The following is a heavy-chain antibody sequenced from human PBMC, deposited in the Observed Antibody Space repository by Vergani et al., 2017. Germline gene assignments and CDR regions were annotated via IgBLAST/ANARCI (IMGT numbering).Heavy chain of an antibody. J-gene: IGHJ4*02. CDR2: IIPILGIA. V-gene: IGHV1-69*04. CDR1: GGTFSSYT. CDR3: ARGVVTFQGGFDY. Sequence: QVQLVQSGAEVKKPGASVKVSCKASGGTFSSYTISWVRQAPGQGLEWMGRIIPILGIANYAQKFQGRVTITADKSTSTAYMELRSLRSDDTAVYYCARGVVTFQGGFDYWGQGTLVTVSS. D-gene: IGHD2-21*02.